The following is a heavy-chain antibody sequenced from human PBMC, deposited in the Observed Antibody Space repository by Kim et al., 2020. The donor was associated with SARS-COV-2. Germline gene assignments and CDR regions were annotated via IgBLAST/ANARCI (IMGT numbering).Heavy chain of an antibody. V-gene: IGHV4-34*01. Sequence: SETLSLTCAVYGGSFSGYYWSWIRQPPGKGLEWIGEINHSGSTNYNPSLKSRVTISVDTSKNQFSLKLSSVTAADTAVYYCARGGGSSSWKRWSNWFDPWGQGTLVTVSS. J-gene: IGHJ5*02. CDR2: INHSGST. CDR3: ARGGGSSSWKRWSNWFDP. CDR1: GGSFSGYY. D-gene: IGHD6-13*01.